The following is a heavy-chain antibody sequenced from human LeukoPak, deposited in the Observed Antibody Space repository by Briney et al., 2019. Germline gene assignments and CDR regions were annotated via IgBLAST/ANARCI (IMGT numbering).Heavy chain of an antibody. CDR2: ISSSSSYI. Sequence: GGSLRLSCAASGFTFSSYSMNWVRQAPGKGLEWVSSISSSSSYIYYADSVKGRFTISRDNAKNTLYLQVNNLRAEDTAVYYCARGPNSNWSGLDFWGQGTLLTVSS. D-gene: IGHD6-6*01. CDR3: ARGPNSNWSGLDF. J-gene: IGHJ4*02. V-gene: IGHV3-21*01. CDR1: GFTFSSYS.